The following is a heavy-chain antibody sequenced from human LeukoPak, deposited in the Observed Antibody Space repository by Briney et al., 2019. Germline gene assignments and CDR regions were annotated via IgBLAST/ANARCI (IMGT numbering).Heavy chain of an antibody. V-gene: IGHV3-11*06. CDR3: ARVGRGSYGAFDI. J-gene: IGHJ3*02. CDR1: GFTFSDYY. Sequence: GGSLRLSCAASGFTFSDYYMSWIRQAPGKGLEWVSYISSSSSYTNYADSVKGRFTISRDNAKNSLYLQMNSLRAEDTAVYYRARVGRGSYGAFDIWGQGTMVTVSS. D-gene: IGHD4-17*01. CDR2: ISSSSSYT.